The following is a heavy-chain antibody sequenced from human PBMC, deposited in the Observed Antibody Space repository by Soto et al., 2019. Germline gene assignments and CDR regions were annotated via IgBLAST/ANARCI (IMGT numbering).Heavy chain of an antibody. CDR3: ANSWYSTTRYFDF. D-gene: IGHD1-26*01. Sequence: QVQLVQSGPEVKRPGASVKVSCKPSGYTFTSYGISWVRQAPGQGLEWMGWISAHNGNTNYAQKVQGRVTMTTDTSPSAAYMELTSLRSDDTAVYYCANSWYSTTRYFDFWGRGTLVTVSS. V-gene: IGHV1-18*01. J-gene: IGHJ2*01. CDR2: ISAHNGNT. CDR1: GYTFTSYG.